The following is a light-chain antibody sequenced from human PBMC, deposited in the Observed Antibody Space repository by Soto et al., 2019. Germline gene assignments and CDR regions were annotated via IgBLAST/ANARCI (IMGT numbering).Light chain of an antibody. V-gene: IGKV3-20*01. CDR2: GAS. Sequence: EIVLTQSPGTLSLSPGERATLSCRASQSVSSNYLAWYQQKPGQAPRLLIYGASSRATGIPDRFSGSGSRTDFTLTISRLEPEDFAVYYCQQYGFFGGGTKVEI. J-gene: IGKJ4*01. CDR1: QSVSSNY. CDR3: QQYGF.